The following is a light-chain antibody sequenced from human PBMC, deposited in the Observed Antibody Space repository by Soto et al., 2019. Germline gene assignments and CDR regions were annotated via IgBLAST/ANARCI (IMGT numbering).Light chain of an antibody. V-gene: IGKV1-5*02. Sequence: DIQMTQSPSTPSASVGDRVTIIFRASQSISSWLAWYQQKPGKAPKLLIYDASSLESGVPSRFSGSGSGTEFTLTISSLQPDDFATYYCQHYNSYSEAFGQGTKVDIK. J-gene: IGKJ1*01. CDR1: QSISSW. CDR2: DAS. CDR3: QHYNSYSEA.